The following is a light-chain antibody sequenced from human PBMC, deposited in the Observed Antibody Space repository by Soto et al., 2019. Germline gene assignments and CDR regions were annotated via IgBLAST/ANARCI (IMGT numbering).Light chain of an antibody. CDR1: SSDVGGYNY. CDR2: EVS. V-gene: IGLV2-14*03. CDR3: SSYRSSNTVV. Sequence: QSALTQPASVSGSPGQSITISCTGTSSDVGGYNYVSWYQQYPGKAPKLMIYEVSNRPSGVANRFSGSKSGNTASLTISGLQDDDEADYYCSSYRSSNTVVFGGGTKLTVL. J-gene: IGLJ2*01.